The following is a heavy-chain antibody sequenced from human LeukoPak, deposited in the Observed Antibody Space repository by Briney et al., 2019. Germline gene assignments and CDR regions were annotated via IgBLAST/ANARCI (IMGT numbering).Heavy chain of an antibody. V-gene: IGHV1-8*01. CDR3: ASEGATDAFDI. CDR2: MNPNSGNT. Sequence: ASVKVSCKASGYTFTSYDINWVRQATGQGLEWMGWMNPNSGNTGYAQKFQGRVTMTRDTSTSTVYMELSSLRSEDTAVYYCASEGATDAFDIWGQGTMVTVSS. CDR1: GYTFTSYD. J-gene: IGHJ3*02. D-gene: IGHD1-26*01.